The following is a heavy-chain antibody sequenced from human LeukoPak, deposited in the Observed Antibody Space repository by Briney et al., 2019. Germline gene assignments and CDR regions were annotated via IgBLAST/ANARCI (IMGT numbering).Heavy chain of an antibody. J-gene: IGHJ4*02. Sequence: PGGSLRLSCAASGFTFSNGWTSWVRQAPGKGLEWVGRIKSKTDGGTTGYAAPVKGRSTISRDDSKNTLYLQMNSLKTEDTAVYYCTTELTLQHGDYKGAFYWGQGNLVTVSS. CDR1: GFTFSNGW. CDR2: IKSKTDGGTT. CDR3: TTELTLQHGDYKGAFY. D-gene: IGHD4-17*01. V-gene: IGHV3-15*01.